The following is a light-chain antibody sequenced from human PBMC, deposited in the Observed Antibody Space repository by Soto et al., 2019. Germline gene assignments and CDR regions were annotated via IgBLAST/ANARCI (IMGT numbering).Light chain of an antibody. CDR2: KAS. J-gene: IGKJ1*01. V-gene: IGKV1-5*03. CDR1: QSISSY. Sequence: DIQMTQSPSTLSASVGDRVTITCRASQSISSYLAWYQQIPGKAPKLLIYKASSLDSGIPSRFSGSGSGTEFTLTINSLQPDDFANYYCQQYNTYSTFGQGTKVEIK. CDR3: QQYNTYST.